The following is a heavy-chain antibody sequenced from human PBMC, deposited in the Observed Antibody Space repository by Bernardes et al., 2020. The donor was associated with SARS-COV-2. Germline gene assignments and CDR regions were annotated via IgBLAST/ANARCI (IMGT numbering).Heavy chain of an antibody. CDR3: ARLRGGYIDS. Sequence: LRLSCAASGFTFSGYWMTWVRQAPGKGLEWVANIKQDGTDKNYVDSVKGRFTISRDNTENSLYLQLNSLRAEDTAVFYCARLRGGYIDSWGQGTLVTVSS. J-gene: IGHJ4*02. CDR2: IKQDGTDK. D-gene: IGHD3-16*01. V-gene: IGHV3-7*01. CDR1: GFTFSGYW.